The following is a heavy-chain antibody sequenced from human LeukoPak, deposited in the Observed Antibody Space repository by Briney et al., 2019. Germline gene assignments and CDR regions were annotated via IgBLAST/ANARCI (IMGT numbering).Heavy chain of an antibody. J-gene: IGHJ4*02. CDR3: AKSRAYYYDSSGHQFDY. D-gene: IGHD3-22*01. CDR2: ISGSGGST. Sequence: GGSLRLSCAASGFTFSSYAMSWVHQAPGKGLEWVSAISGSGGSTYYADSVKGRFTISRDNSKNTLYLQMNSLRAEDTAVYYCAKSRAYYYDSSGHQFDYWGQGTLVTVSS. CDR1: GFTFSSYA. V-gene: IGHV3-23*01.